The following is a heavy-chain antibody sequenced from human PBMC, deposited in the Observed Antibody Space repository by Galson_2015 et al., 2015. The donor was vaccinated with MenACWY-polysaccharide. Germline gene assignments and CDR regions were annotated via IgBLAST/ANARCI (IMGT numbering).Heavy chain of an antibody. CDR3: ARHFSPLGYCTSSSCLYYYGMDV. J-gene: IGHJ6*02. Sequence: QSGAEVIKPGESLPISCQGSGSSFPTYWIGWVRQMPGKGLEWMGILYPGDSDTRYSPSFQGQVTISADKSISTAYLQWSSLKASDSAMYYCARHFSPLGYCTSSSCLYYYGMDVWGQGTTVTVSS. D-gene: IGHD2-2*01. CDR1: GSSFPTYW. CDR2: LYPGDSDT. V-gene: IGHV5-51*01.